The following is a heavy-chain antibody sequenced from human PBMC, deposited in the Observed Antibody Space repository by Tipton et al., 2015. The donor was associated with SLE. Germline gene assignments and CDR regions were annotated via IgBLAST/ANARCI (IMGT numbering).Heavy chain of an antibody. CDR1: GGSISSSSYY. CDR2: IYYSGST. D-gene: IGHD4-17*01. Sequence: LRLSCTVSGGSISSSSYYWGWIRQPPGKGLEWIGSIYYSGSTYYNPSLKSRVTISVDTSKNQFSLKLSSVTAADTAVYYCARHDYGDYGSFDYWGQGTLATVSS. CDR3: ARHDYGDYGSFDY. V-gene: IGHV4-39*01. J-gene: IGHJ4*02.